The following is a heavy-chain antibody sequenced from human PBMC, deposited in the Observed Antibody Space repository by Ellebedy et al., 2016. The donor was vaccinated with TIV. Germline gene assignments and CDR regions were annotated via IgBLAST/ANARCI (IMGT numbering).Heavy chain of an antibody. Sequence: GESLNISCAASGLTFNRYGLHWLRQAPDKGLEWVAVIWYDGSIKYLADSVKGRFTISRDHFNNTLYLQINSLTADDTAVYWCDSWDFDYWGQGTLVTVSS. CDR1: GLTFNRYG. CDR2: IWYDGSIK. CDR3: DSWDFDY. V-gene: IGHV3-33*01. J-gene: IGHJ4*02. D-gene: IGHD2-15*01.